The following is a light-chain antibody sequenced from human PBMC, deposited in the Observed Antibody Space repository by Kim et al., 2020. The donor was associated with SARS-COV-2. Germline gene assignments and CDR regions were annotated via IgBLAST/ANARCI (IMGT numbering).Light chain of an antibody. CDR1: QRVNSN. J-gene: IGKJ2*03. CDR3: QQYNNWPPDS. Sequence: VWRGNRPTLPGWASQRVNSNLDWYQQKPGQAPRLLIYGAYARATRIPARFSGSGSGTEFTLTIRSLQSEDFAVYSCQQYNNWPPDSFGQGPKLEIK. CDR2: GAY. V-gene: IGKV3-15*01.